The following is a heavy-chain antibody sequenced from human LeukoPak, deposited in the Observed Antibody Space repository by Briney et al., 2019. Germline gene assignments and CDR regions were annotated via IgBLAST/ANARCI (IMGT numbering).Heavy chain of an antibody. Sequence: SECMSPTCTVSAASITGGSYGCSWILQHAWKGLEWFGYIFYSGSTYYNSSLKTRFTISVDTSKNQFSLKLTSVTAADTAVYYCARASYHFDSSGYYSVGYFDYWGQGTLVTVSS. D-gene: IGHD3-22*01. CDR2: IFYSGST. CDR1: AASITGGSYG. CDR3: ARASYHFDSSGYYSVGYFDY. V-gene: IGHV4-31*03. J-gene: IGHJ4*02.